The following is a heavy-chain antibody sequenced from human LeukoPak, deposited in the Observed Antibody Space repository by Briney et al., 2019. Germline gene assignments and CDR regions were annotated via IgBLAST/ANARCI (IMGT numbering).Heavy chain of an antibody. CDR2: ISAYDGNT. CDR1: GYTFDNYC. D-gene: IGHD5-24*01. CDR3: ARDFGMFTISHGDAFAI. V-gene: IGHV1-18*01. J-gene: IGHJ3*02. Sequence: ASVKVSCKASGYTFDNYCISWGGQAPGQRLEWMGWISAYDGNTNYANKLQGRVTMTTDASTSTAFMELRSLTSDDTAVYFCARDFGMFTISHGDAFAIWGQGTVVTVSS.